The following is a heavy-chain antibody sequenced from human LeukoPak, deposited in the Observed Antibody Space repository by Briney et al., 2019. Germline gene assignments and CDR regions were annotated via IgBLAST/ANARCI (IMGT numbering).Heavy chain of an antibody. CDR1: GGSISSYY. V-gene: IGHV4-4*07. Sequence: SETLSLTCTVSGGSISSYYWSWIRQPAGEGLEWIGRVYSSGNTNYNPSLKSRVTMSVDTSRNQFSLKLTSMTAADSAVYYCARMFSGTYGGIDYWGQGTLVTVSS. CDR3: ARMFSGTYGGIDY. J-gene: IGHJ4*02. D-gene: IGHD1-26*01. CDR2: VYSSGNT.